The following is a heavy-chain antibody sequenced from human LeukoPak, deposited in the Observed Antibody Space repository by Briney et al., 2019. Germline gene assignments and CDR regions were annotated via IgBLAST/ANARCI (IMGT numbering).Heavy chain of an antibody. D-gene: IGHD3-22*01. Sequence: ASVKVSCKASGGTFSNCGITWVRQAPGQGLEWMGMIIPILGVANYAQKFQGRVTITADKSTSTAYMELSSLRSEDTAIYYCARDPGFYDTSDYYHYYFDYWGQGTLVTVSS. CDR2: IIPILGVA. J-gene: IGHJ4*02. CDR1: GGTFSNCG. CDR3: ARDPGFYDTSDYYHYYFDY. V-gene: IGHV1-69*04.